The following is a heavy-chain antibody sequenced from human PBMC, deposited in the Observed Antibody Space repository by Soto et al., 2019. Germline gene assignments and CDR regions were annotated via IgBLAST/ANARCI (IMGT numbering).Heavy chain of an antibody. V-gene: IGHV3-30-3*01. J-gene: IGHJ4*02. CDR1: GFTFSSYA. CDR3: ARAQGSSGWYGEDFDY. Sequence: QVQLVESGGGVVQPGRSLRLSCEASGFTFSSYAMHWVRQAPGKGLEWVAVISYDGSNKYYADSVKGRFTISRDNSKNTLYLQMNRLRAEDTAVYYCARAQGSSGWYGEDFDYWGQGTLVTVSS. D-gene: IGHD6-19*01. CDR2: ISYDGSNK.